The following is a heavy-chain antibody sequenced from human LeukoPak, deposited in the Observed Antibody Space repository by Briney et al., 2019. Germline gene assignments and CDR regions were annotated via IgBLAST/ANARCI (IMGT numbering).Heavy chain of an antibody. Sequence: ASVKVSCKASGYSFTGYYIDWVRQAPGQGLEWMGWINPNSGGTNYAQKFQGRVIMTRDTSISTAYMALSRLRSDDTAVYYCARYYYDTSSAFDNGGQGTMVTVSS. CDR2: INPNSGGT. V-gene: IGHV1-2*02. CDR3: ARYYYDTSSAFDN. CDR1: GYSFTGYY. J-gene: IGHJ3*02. D-gene: IGHD3-22*01.